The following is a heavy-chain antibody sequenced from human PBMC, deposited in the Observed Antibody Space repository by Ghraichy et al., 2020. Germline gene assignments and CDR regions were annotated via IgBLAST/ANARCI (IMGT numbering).Heavy chain of an antibody. CDR2: ISSSGYTI. Sequence: ETLSLTCAASGFTFSSYSMNWVRQAPGKGLEYISYISSSGYTIYSADSVKGRFSISRDQAKSSLYLQMNSLRDEDTAVYYCARGLWSAFDIWGQGQWSPSLQ. CDR1: GFTFSSYS. CDR3: ARGLWSAFDI. D-gene: IGHD4/OR15-4a*01. J-gene: IGHJ3*02. V-gene: IGHV3-48*02.